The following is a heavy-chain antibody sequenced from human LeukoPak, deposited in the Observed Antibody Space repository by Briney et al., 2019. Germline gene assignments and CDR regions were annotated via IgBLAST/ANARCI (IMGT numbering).Heavy chain of an antibody. CDR2: ITWDGGSI. V-gene: IGHV3-20*01. Sequence: GGSLRLSCVASGFSFDEYGMTWVRQAPGKGLEWVAGITWDGGSIGYADSVKGRFTISRDNAKNSVYLQIDSLRAEDTALYHCARRSFRAMAGPENYWGQGTLVTVSS. CDR1: GFSFDEYG. D-gene: IGHD6-19*01. CDR3: ARRSFRAMAGPENY. J-gene: IGHJ4*01.